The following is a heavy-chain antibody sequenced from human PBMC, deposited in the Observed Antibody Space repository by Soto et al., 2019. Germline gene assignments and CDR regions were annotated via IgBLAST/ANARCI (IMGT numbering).Heavy chain of an antibody. CDR2: IWYDGSNK. J-gene: IGHJ4*02. CDR1: GFTFSSYG. V-gene: IGHV3-33*01. Sequence: GGSLRLSCAASGFTFSSYGMHWVRQAPGKGLEWVAVIWYDGSNKYYADSVKGRFTISRDNSKNTLYLQMNSLRAEDTAVYYCARGGYYDSSGYYRNLYTDYWGQGTLVTISS. D-gene: IGHD3-22*01. CDR3: ARGGYYDSSGYYRNLYTDY.